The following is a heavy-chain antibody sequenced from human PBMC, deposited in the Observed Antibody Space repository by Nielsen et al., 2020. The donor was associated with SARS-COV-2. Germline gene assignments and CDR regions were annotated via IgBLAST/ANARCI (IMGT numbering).Heavy chain of an antibody. Sequence: SVKVSCKASAGAFSNFAITWVRQAPGQGLEWMGGVIPTLGAANSAQKFQGRVTIAADASTTTAYMELSSLRSEDTAIYYCASDGNTDGWNVTVYWGQGTVVTVSS. J-gene: IGHJ4*02. CDR2: VIPTLGAA. V-gene: IGHV1-69*13. CDR1: AGAFSNFA. D-gene: IGHD1-1*01. CDR3: ASDGNTDGWNVTVY.